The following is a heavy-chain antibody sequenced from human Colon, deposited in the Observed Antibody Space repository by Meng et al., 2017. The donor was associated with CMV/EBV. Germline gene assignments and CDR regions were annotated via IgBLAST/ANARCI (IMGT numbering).Heavy chain of an antibody. Sequence: GESLKISCAASGFTFSDYFMSWIRQAPGKGLEWISYITRSGTSVWYADSVKGRVTISRDNANNSLFLQMNDLRAEDTALYYCARKGWDYREAFDVWGQGTMVTVSS. CDR1: GFTFSDYF. D-gene: IGHD1-26*01. CDR3: ARKGWDYREAFDV. CDR2: ITRSGTSV. V-gene: IGHV3-11*04. J-gene: IGHJ3*01.